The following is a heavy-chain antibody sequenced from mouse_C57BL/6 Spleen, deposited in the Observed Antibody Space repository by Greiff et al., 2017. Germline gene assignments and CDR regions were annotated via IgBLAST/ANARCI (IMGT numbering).Heavy chain of an antibody. V-gene: IGHV10-1*01. CDR3: VRHAYYDYDGGAMDY. Sequence: EVMLVESGGGLVQPKGSLKLSCAASGFSFNTYAMNWVRQAPGKGLEWVARLRSKSNNYATYYADSVKDRFTISRDDSESMLYLQMNNLKTEDTAMYYCVRHAYYDYDGGAMDYWGQGTSVTVSS. CDR2: LRSKSNNYAT. J-gene: IGHJ4*01. D-gene: IGHD2-4*01. CDR1: GFSFNTYA.